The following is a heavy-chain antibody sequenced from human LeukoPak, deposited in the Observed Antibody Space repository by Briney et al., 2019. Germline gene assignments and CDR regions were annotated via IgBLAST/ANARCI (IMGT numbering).Heavy chain of an antibody. Sequence: GESLKISCKGSGYTFTSYWIAWVRQMPGKGLEWGGIIYPGDSDARYSPPFQGPVTISVDKSISTAYLQWNSLKASDTAMYFCARHDGYSSSLNAFDIWGQGTMVTVSS. CDR3: ARHDGYSSSLNAFDI. D-gene: IGHD6-13*01. CDR2: IYPGDSDA. J-gene: IGHJ3*02. V-gene: IGHV5-51*01. CDR1: GYTFTSYW.